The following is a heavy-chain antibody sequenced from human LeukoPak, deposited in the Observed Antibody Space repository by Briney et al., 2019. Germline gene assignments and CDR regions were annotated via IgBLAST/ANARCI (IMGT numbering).Heavy chain of an antibody. V-gene: IGHV1-69*05. CDR2: IIPISGTA. CDR3: ARIDRYYFYLDV. Sequence: GAAVKVSCKGSGGTVTSHTIPWVRLAPGQGLEWMGGIIPISGTAHYAQKFQGRLTITTDESPSTAYMELSSLISEDSAIYYCARIDRYYFYLDVWGKGTTVTVSS. CDR1: GGTVTSHT. J-gene: IGHJ6*03.